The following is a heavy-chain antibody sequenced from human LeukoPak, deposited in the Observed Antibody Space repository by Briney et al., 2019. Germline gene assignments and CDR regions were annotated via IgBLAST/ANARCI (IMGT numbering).Heavy chain of an antibody. V-gene: IGHV4-59*01. D-gene: IGHD2-8*01. CDR3: ARDGNSDCTNGVCYTVDQRY. CDR1: GGSISSYY. Sequence: SETLSLTCTVPGGSISSYYWSGIRQPPGKGLEWIGYIYYSGSTNYNPSLKSRVTISVDTSKNQFSLKLSSVTAADTAVYYCARDGNSDCTNGVCYTVDQRYWGQGTLVTVSS. J-gene: IGHJ4*02. CDR2: IYYSGST.